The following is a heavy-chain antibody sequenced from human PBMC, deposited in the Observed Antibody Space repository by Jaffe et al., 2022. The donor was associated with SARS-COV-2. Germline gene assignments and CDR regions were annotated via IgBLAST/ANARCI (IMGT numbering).Heavy chain of an antibody. CDR3: ARAISGPIPYDAFDI. CDR2: IFTTGRT. V-gene: IGHV4-61*02. Sequence: QVQLQESGPGLVKPSQTLSLICSVSGDSIKRGSYYWSWIRQSAGKGPEWIGRIFTTGRTDYSPSLKSRVTISVDMSKEQLSLRLTSVTAEDTAVYYCARAISGPIPYDAFDIWGPGTTVTVSS. CDR1: GDSIKRGSYY. D-gene: IGHD5-12*01. J-gene: IGHJ3*02.